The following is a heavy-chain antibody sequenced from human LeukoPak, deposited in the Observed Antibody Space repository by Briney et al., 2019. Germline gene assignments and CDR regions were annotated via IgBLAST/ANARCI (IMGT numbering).Heavy chain of an antibody. Sequence: PSETLSLTCAVSGGSISSGGYSWSWIRQPPGKGLEWIGEINHSGSTNYNPSLKSRVTISVDTSKNQFSLKLSSVTAADTAVYYCARAPLTVTPFDYWGQGTLVTVSS. V-gene: IGHV4-34*01. CDR1: GGSISSGGYS. J-gene: IGHJ4*02. CDR3: ARAPLTVTPFDY. D-gene: IGHD4-17*01. CDR2: INHSGST.